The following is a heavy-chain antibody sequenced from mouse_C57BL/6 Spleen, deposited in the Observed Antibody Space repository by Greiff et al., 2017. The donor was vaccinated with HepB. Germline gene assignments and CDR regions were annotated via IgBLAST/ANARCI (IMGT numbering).Heavy chain of an antibody. CDR1: GYTFTSYW. J-gene: IGHJ2*01. CDR3: ARSYYYGSSYHYYFDY. Sequence: QVQLQQPGAELVKPGASVKMSCKASGYTFTSYWMHWVKQRPGQGLEWIGEIDPSDSYTNYNQKFKGKSTLTVDKSSSTAYMQLSSLTSEDSAVYYCARSYYYGSSYHYYFDYWGQGTTLTVSS. D-gene: IGHD1-1*01. V-gene: IGHV1-69*01. CDR2: IDPSDSYT.